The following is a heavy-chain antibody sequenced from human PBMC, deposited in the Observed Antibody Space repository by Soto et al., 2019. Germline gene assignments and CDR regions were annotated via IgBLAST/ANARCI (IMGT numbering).Heavy chain of an antibody. V-gene: IGHV3-7*05. CDR1: GFTFSVSW. J-gene: IGHJ1*01. Sequence: GGSLRLSCAASGFTFSVSWMGWVRQAPGQGPEWVANMNKDGSEIYYGDSVKGRFTISRDNAKNSLYLQMNSLTTEDTALYYCSKDVNWGQGALVTVSS. CDR3: SKDVN. CDR2: MNKDGSEI.